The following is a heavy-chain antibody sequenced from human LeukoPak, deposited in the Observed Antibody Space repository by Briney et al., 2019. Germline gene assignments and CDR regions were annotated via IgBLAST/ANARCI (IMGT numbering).Heavy chain of an antibody. J-gene: IGHJ4*02. D-gene: IGHD3-22*01. CDR1: GFTFSSCA. CDR3: ARGVVITSGLDY. Sequence: GGSLRLSCTASGFTFSSCAMHWVRQAPGKGLEWVAVISYDGSNKYYADSVKGRFTISRDNSKNTLYLQMNSLRAEDTAVYYCARGVVITSGLDYWGPGTLVTVSS. V-gene: IGHV3-30-3*01. CDR2: ISYDGSNK.